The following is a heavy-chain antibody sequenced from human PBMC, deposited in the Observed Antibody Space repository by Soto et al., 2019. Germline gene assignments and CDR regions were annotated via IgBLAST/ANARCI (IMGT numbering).Heavy chain of an antibody. Sequence: PSETLSLTCTVSGGSISSGDYYWSWIRQPPGKGLEWIGYIYYSVSTYYNPSLKSRVTISVDTSKNQFSLKLSSVTAADTAVYYCAGDRTYYDFWSGSRYYYYGMDVWGQGTTVTVS. CDR1: GGSISSGDYY. J-gene: IGHJ6*02. CDR3: AGDRTYYDFWSGSRYYYYGMDV. D-gene: IGHD3-3*01. V-gene: IGHV4-30-4*01. CDR2: IYYSVST.